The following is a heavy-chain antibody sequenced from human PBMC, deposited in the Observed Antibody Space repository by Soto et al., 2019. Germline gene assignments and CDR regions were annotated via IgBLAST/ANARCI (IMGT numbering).Heavy chain of an antibody. V-gene: IGHV3-23*01. CDR1: GFTFSNYA. J-gene: IGHJ4*02. CDR2: ITGSAGNT. CDR3: AKDLEPYCSSTCCYLGGGIFDY. Sequence: EVQLLESGGGLVQPGGSLRLSCAASGFTFSNYAMHWVRQAPGKGLEWVSGITGSAGNTYYADSVKGRFTISRDNSKNTLYLHTNSLRADDTAIYYCAKDLEPYCSSTCCYLGGGIFDYWGQGTLVTVSS. D-gene: IGHD2-2*01.